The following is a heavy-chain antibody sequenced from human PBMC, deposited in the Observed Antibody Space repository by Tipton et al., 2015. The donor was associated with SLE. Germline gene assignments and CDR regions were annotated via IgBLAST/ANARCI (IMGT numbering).Heavy chain of an antibody. D-gene: IGHD4-17*01. V-gene: IGHV3-33*06. CDR2: IWYDGSNK. CDR1: GFTFSSYG. J-gene: IGHJ4*02. Sequence: SLRLSCAASGFTFSSYGMHWVRQAPGKGLEWVAVIWYDGSNKYYADSVKGRFTISRDNSKNTLYLQMSSLRAEDTAVYYCAKAERKGTVTTYYFDYWGQGTLVTVSS. CDR3: AKAERKGTVTTYYFDY.